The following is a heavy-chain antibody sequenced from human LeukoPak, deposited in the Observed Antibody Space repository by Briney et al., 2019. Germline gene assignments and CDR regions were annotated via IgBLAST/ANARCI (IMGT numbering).Heavy chain of an antibody. Sequence: GGSLRLSCAVSGFSLRSYWIHWVRQAPGKGLVWVSRISGDGSMTNYADSVKGRFTISRDNAKNTVYLQMNSLRAEDTAVYYCARYSSSSGGASHYFDYWGQGTLFTVSS. CDR1: GFSLRSYW. D-gene: IGHD6-6*01. J-gene: IGHJ4*02. V-gene: IGHV3-74*01. CDR2: ISGDGSMT. CDR3: ARYSSSSGGASHYFDY.